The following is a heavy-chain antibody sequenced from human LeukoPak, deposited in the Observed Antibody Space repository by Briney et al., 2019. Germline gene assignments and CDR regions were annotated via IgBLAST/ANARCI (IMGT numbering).Heavy chain of an antibody. D-gene: IGHD2-21*01. CDR2: FDPEDGES. CDR3: ATYPILEVYGHEYFDY. Sequence: GASVKVSCKVPGYTLTELSMHWARQAPGKGLEWMGGFDPEDGESIYAQKFQARVTMTEDTSTDTAYMELSSLRSEDTAVYYCATYPILEVYGHEYFDYWGQGTLVTVSS. CDR1: GYTLTELS. V-gene: IGHV1-24*01. J-gene: IGHJ4*02.